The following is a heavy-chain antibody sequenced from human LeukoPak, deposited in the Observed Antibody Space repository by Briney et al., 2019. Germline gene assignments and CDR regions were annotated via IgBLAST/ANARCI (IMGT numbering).Heavy chain of an antibody. D-gene: IGHD3-3*01. CDR2: ISSSSTI. CDR3: ARANTPYYDFWSGYRHDAFDI. CDR1: GFTFSSYS. Sequence: GGSLRLSXAASGFTFSSYSMNWVRQAPGKGLEWVPYISSSSTIYYADSVKGRFTISRDNAKNSLYLQMNSLRAEDTAVYYCARANTPYYDFWSGYRHDAFDIWGQGTMVTVSS. J-gene: IGHJ3*02. V-gene: IGHV3-48*01.